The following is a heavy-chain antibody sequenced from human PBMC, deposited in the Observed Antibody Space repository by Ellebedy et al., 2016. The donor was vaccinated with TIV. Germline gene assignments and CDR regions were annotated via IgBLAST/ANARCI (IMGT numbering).Heavy chain of an antibody. V-gene: IGHV3-66*01. D-gene: IGHD7-27*01. Sequence: PGGSLRLSCAASGFTVSSKYMSWVRQAPGKGLEWVSIIFGDDYTYYADSVKGRFTISSDKSNNTVHLQLNSLRADDTAVYFCARGLGMGYYFDSWGQGTPVSVSS. CDR1: GFTVSSKY. CDR2: IFGDDYT. J-gene: IGHJ4*02. CDR3: ARGLGMGYYFDS.